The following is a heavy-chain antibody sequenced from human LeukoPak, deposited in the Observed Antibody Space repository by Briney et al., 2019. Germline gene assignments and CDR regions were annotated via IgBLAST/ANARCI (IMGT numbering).Heavy chain of an antibody. V-gene: IGHV3-30*04. J-gene: IGHJ4*02. D-gene: IGHD3-22*01. CDR2: ISYDGSNK. CDR3: AKDQLEYYYDSSGYPQSY. Sequence: PGRSLRLSCAASGFTFNYYALHWVRQAPGKGLEWVAVISYDGSNKYYADSVKGRFTISRDNSKNTLYLQMNSLRAEDTAVYYCAKDQLEYYYDSSGYPQSYWGQGTLVTVSS. CDR1: GFTFNYYA.